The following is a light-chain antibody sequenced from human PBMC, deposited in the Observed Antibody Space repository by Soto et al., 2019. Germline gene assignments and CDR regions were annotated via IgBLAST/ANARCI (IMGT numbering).Light chain of an antibody. CDR2: DTF. CDR3: QQRSNWPRGT. J-gene: IGKJ3*01. V-gene: IGKV3D-20*02. CDR1: QSVNNNY. Sequence: EIVLMQSPGTLSLSPGEGATLSCRASQSVNNNYLAWYQQKPGQAPTVLIFDTFRRATGVPDRFSGSGSGTDFTLTISRLEPEDFAVYYCQQRSNWPRGTFGPGTKVDIK.